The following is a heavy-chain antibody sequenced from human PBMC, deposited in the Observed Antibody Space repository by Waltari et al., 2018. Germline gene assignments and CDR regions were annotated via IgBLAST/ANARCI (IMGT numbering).Heavy chain of an antibody. J-gene: IGHJ4*02. Sequence: QLVESGGGLLLPGGSLRLSWAASGFHVRRNYMSWVRQAPGEGLEWVSIIYSDGRTYYADSVKGRFTISRDNSKNTLYLQMNSLRAEDTAIYYCAREVYRSGGHWGQGTLVTVSS. V-gene: IGHV3-53*01. CDR3: AREVYRSGGH. CDR2: IYSDGRT. CDR1: GFHVRRNY. D-gene: IGHD6-19*01.